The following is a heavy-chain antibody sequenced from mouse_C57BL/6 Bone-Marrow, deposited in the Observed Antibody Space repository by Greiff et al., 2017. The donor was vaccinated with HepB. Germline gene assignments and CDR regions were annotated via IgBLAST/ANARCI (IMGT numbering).Heavy chain of an antibody. CDR2: IHPSDSDT. Sequence: QVHVKQPGAELVKPGASVKVSCKASGYTFTSYWMHWVKQRPGQGLEWIGRIHPSDSDTNYNQKFKGKATLTVDKSSSTAYMQLSSLTSEDSAVYYCAIPTTTVVEGDAMDYWGQGTSVTVSS. CDR3: AIPTTTVVEGDAMDY. D-gene: IGHD1-1*01. J-gene: IGHJ4*01. CDR1: GYTFTSYW. V-gene: IGHV1-74*01.